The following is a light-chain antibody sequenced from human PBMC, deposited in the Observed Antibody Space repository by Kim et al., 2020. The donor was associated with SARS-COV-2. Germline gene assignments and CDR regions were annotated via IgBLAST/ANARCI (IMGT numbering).Light chain of an antibody. V-gene: IGLV7-46*01. CDR1: TGSFHSGHY. CDR3: LLSYSGARV. J-gene: IGLJ3*02. CDR2: GTS. Sequence: PGGAVPLPRGLSTGSFHSGHYPYGFQQKPGQAPRTLIFGTSNKHSWTPARFSGSLLGGKAALTLSGAQPEDEAEYYCLLSYSGARVFGGGTQLTVL.